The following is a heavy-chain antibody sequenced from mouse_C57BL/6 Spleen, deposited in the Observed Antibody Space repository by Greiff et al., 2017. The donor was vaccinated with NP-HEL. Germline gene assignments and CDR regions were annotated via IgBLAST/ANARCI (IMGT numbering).Heavy chain of an antibody. D-gene: IGHD3-3*01. CDR2: IDPENGDT. CDR1: GFNIKDDY. CDR3: TTWGTGFAY. Sequence: EVQLQQSGAELVRPGASVKLSCTASGFNIKDDYMHWVKQRPEQGLEWIGWIDPENGDTEYASMFQGKATITADTSSNTAYLQLSSLTSEDTAVYYCTTWGTGFAYWGQGTLVTVSA. V-gene: IGHV14-4*01. J-gene: IGHJ3*01.